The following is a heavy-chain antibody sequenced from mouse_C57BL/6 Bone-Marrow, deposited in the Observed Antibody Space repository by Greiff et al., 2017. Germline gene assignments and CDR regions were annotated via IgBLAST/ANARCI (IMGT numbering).Heavy chain of an antibody. CDR1: GYTFTDYY. Sequence: VQLQQSGAELVRPGASVKLSCKASGYTFTDYYINWVKQRPGQGLEWIARIYPGSGNTYYNETFTGKATMTAEKSSSTAYMQLSSLTSEDSAVYFCARRGDFYYYGSSPFAYWGQGTLVTVSA. V-gene: IGHV1-76*01. D-gene: IGHD1-1*01. CDR2: IYPGSGNT. J-gene: IGHJ3*01. CDR3: ARRGDFYYYGSSPFAY.